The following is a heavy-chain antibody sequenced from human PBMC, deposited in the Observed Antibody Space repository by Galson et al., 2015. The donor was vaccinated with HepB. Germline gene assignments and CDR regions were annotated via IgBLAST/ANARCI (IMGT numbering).Heavy chain of an antibody. D-gene: IGHD1-26*01. CDR3: ARGEPIDY. V-gene: IGHV4-59*01. CDR2: IYYTGIT. Sequence: ETLSLTCTVSGGSLSNYYWNWIRQSPGKGLEWIGYIYYTGITVYKPSLESRVTLSVDTSKNRVSLKLTSLTAADTAVYYRARGEPIDYWGQGTLVTVSS. J-gene: IGHJ4*02. CDR1: GGSLSNYY.